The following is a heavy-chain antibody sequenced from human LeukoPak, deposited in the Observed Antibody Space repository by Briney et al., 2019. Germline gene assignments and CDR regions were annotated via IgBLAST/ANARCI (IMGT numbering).Heavy chain of an antibody. V-gene: IGHV3-23*01. CDR3: ANQHWAGHCSSASCPHAFDL. J-gene: IGHJ3*01. Sequence: PGGSLRLSCAASGFTFSSYAMSWVRQAPGKGLEWVSAISGSGGSTYYADSVKGRFTISRDNSKNTLYLQMNSLRAEDTAVYYCANQHWAGHCSSASCPHAFDLWGQGTMVTVSS. CDR1: GFTFSSYA. D-gene: IGHD2-2*01. CDR2: ISGSGGST.